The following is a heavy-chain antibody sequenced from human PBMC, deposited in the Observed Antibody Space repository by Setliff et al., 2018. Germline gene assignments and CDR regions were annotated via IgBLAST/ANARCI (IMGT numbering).Heavy chain of an antibody. CDR2: ISPYYGNT. V-gene: IGHV1-18*01. D-gene: IGHD5-12*01. CDR1: GYSFTVFG. J-gene: IGHJ4*02. CDR3: VRGPGPSVVVAMPFDR. Sequence: ASVKVSCKPSGYSFTVFGISWVRQAPGQGLEWMGWISPYYGNTNYAQQFQGRVTMTTDTSTTTAYMELTSLTSDDTAVYYCVRGPGPSVVVAMPFDRWGQGTLVTVSS.